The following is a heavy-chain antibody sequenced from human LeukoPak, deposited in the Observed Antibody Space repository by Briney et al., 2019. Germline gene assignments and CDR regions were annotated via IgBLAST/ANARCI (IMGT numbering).Heavy chain of an antibody. CDR3: ARGLASSSYY. V-gene: IGHV4-34*01. D-gene: IGHD6-13*01. J-gene: IGHJ4*02. CDR2: INHSGST. CDR1: GGSFSGYY. Sequence: PSETLSLTCAVYGGSFSGYYWSWIRQPPGKGLEWIGEINHSGSTNYNPSLKSRATISVDTSKNQFSLKPSSVTAADTAVYYCARGLASSSYYWGQGTLVTVSS.